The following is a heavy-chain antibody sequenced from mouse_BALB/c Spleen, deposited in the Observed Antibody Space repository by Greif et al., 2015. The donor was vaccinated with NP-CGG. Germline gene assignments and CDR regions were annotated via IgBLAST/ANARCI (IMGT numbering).Heavy chain of an antibody. Sequence: EVKLVESGGGLVQPGGSLRLSCASSGFTFTDYYMSWVRQPPGKALEWLGFIRNKANGYTTEYSASVKGRFTISRDNSQSILYLQMNTLRAEDSATYYCARDGDYGYYAIDYWGQGTSVTVSS. CDR2: IRNKANGYTT. CDR3: ARDGDYGYYAIDY. CDR1: GFTFTDYY. V-gene: IGHV7-3*02. J-gene: IGHJ4*01. D-gene: IGHD1-2*01.